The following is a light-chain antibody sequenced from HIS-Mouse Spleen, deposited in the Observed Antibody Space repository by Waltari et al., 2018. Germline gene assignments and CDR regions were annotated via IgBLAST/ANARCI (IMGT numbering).Light chain of an antibody. CDR1: SSDVGVYHR. Sequence: QSALTQTPSVSGSPGQTVTISCTGTSSDVGVYHRVSWHQHPPGTAPKLMIYEVSNRPSGVPDRFSGSKSGNTASLTISGLQAEDEADYYCSSYTSSSTVFGTGTKVTVL. CDR3: SSYTSSSTV. CDR2: EVS. J-gene: IGLJ1*01. V-gene: IGLV2-18*02.